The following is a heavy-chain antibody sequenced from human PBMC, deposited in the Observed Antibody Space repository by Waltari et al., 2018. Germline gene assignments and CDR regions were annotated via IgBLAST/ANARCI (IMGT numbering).Heavy chain of an antibody. D-gene: IGHD6-13*01. J-gene: IGHJ5*02. CDR2: INPNTGNT. CDR1: GYPFIGYH. Sequence: QVHLVQSGAEVKKPGASVKVSCKASGYPFIGYHMHGVRQAPGQGLEWMGWINPNTGNTNYGQKFQGRVTLTRDTPNTTAYMELSGLTSDDTAVYYCARDRWAAERPYKWLDPWGQGTQVTVSS. V-gene: IGHV1-2*02. CDR3: ARDRWAAERPYKWLDP.